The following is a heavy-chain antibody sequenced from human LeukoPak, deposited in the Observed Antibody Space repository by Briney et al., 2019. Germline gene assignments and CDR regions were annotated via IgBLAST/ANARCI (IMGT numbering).Heavy chain of an antibody. CDR3: ARDRRGSGSYYYYYGMDV. Sequence: GGSLRLSCTASGFIFSGSWMAWIRQAPGKGLEWVAIIKKDGSEKYYVDSMKGRFTISRDNAKNSLFLQMNSLRAEDTAVYYCARDRRGSGSYYYYYGMDVWGQGTTVTVSS. J-gene: IGHJ6*02. CDR1: GFIFSGSW. V-gene: IGHV3-7*01. D-gene: IGHD1-26*01. CDR2: IKKDGSEK.